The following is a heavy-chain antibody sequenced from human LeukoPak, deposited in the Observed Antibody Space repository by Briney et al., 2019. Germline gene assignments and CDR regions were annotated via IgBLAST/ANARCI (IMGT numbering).Heavy chain of an antibody. CDR3: AKGPVPGAMDWFDP. CDR1: GDSIRNYY. V-gene: IGHV4-4*07. Sequence: SETLSLTCIVSGDSIRNYYWSWIRQSAGKGLEWIGRIYSTGSTNYNPSLRSRVTISVDAPKNQFSLKMTSVTVADTAVYYCAKGPVPGAMDWFDPWGQGNLVTVSS. D-gene: IGHD2-2*01. J-gene: IGHJ5*02. CDR2: IYSTGST.